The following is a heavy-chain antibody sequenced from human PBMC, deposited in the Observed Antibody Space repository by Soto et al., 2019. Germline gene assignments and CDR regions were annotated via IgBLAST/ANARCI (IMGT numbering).Heavy chain of an antibody. V-gene: IGHV3-66*01. CDR3: ARGLGTTGYYYGLDF. D-gene: IGHD3-22*01. J-gene: IGHJ4*02. CDR1: GFTVNTNY. Sequence: EVQLVESGGGLVQPGGSLRLSCAASGFTVNTNYMSWVRQDPGKGLEWVSIIYSGGSTYYADSVKGRFSTSRDISKNMLFLQMNSLRAEDTAVYYCARGLGTTGYYYGLDFWGQGTLVTVSS. CDR2: IYSGGST.